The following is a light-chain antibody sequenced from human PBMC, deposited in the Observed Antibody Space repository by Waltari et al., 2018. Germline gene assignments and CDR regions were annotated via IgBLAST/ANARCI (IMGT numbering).Light chain of an antibody. J-gene: IGKJ2*01. Sequence: EIVMTQSPATLSVSPGERATLACRASQSVSSNLAWYQQKPGQAPRLLIYGASTRATGIPARFSGSWSGTEFTLTISSMQSEDFAVYYCQQYNNWPSHTFGQGTKLEI. CDR2: GAS. CDR3: QQYNNWPSHT. CDR1: QSVSSN. V-gene: IGKV3-15*01.